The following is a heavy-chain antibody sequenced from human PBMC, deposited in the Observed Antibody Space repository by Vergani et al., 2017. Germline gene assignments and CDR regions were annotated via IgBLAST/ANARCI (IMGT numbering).Heavy chain of an antibody. Sequence: QVQLQESGPGLVKPSETLSLTCTVSGGSISSYYWSWIRQPPGKGLEWIGYIYYSGSTNYNPSLKSRVTISVDTSKNQFSLKLSSVTAADTAVYYCARLIREEWPWGGGRPYYYYMDVWGKGTTVTVSS. J-gene: IGHJ6*03. CDR2: IYYSGST. CDR1: GGSISSYY. D-gene: IGHD3-3*01. V-gene: IGHV4-59*01. CDR3: ARLIREEWPWGGGRPYYYYMDV.